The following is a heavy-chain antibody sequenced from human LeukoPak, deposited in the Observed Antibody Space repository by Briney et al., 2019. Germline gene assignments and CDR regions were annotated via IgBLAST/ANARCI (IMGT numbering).Heavy chain of an antibody. J-gene: IGHJ4*02. Sequence: GGSLRLSCAASGFDFSSNWMHWVRHAPGQGLVWVSRIKGDGVSTNYADSVKGRFTISRDIAKNTLYLQMNSLRAEDTGVYYCAKDHYWSIDYWGRGTLVTVSS. V-gene: IGHV3-74*01. CDR2: IKGDGVST. CDR3: AKDHYWSIDY. CDR1: GFDFSSNW. D-gene: IGHD3-3*01.